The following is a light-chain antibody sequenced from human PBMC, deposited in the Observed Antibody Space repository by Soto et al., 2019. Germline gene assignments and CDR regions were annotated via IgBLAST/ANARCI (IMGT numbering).Light chain of an antibody. V-gene: IGKV2D-29*02. CDR3: MQSTQLPPT. J-gene: IGKJ5*01. CDR2: EVS. Sequence: DVVITQTPLSLSVAPGQPASISCKSSQSLLHITGETLLFWYLQKPGQSPQLLIYEVSTRVSGVPDRFSGSGSGTDFTLEISRVETDDVGIYYCMQSTQLPPTFGQGTRLEIK. CDR1: QSLLHITGETL.